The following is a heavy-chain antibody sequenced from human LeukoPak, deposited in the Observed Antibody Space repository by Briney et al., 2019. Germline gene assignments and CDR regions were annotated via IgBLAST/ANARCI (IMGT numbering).Heavy chain of an antibody. CDR2: IHPSGGST. CDR1: GGTFSSYA. Sequence: ASVKVSCKASGGTFSSYAISWVRQAPGQGLEWMGIIHPSGGSTSYAQKFQGRITMTRDTSISTAYMELSRLRSDDTAVYYCAKGATPLDAFDIWGQGTMVTVSS. J-gene: IGHJ3*02. V-gene: IGHV1-46*01. D-gene: IGHD1-26*01. CDR3: AKGATPLDAFDI.